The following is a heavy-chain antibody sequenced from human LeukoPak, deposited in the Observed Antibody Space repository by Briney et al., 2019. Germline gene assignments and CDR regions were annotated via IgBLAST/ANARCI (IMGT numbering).Heavy chain of an antibody. D-gene: IGHD2-8*01. Sequence: GGSLRLSCAASGFTFSGCWMSWVRQAPGKGLEWVANIKQDGSEKYYVDSVKGRFTISRDNSKNTLYLQMNSLRAEDTAVYYCAKLMSRGYAFDIWGQGTMVTVSS. V-gene: IGHV3-7*03. CDR2: IKQDGSEK. J-gene: IGHJ3*02. CDR3: AKLMSRGYAFDI. CDR1: GFTFSGCW.